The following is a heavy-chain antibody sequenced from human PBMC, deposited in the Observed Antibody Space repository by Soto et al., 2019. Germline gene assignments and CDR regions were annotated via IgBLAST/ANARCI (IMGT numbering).Heavy chain of an antibody. V-gene: IGHV4-59*01. CDR3: ATCRRVGWFDP. Sequence: KPSETLSLTCAVSGVSISSYYWSWIRQPPGKGLEWIGYNYYSGTTNYNPSLKSRVTISVDTSKNQFFLRLTSVTAADTAVYYCATCRRVGWFDPWGQGTLVTVSS. CDR2: NYYSGTT. CDR1: GVSISSYY. D-gene: IGHD3-10*01. J-gene: IGHJ5*02.